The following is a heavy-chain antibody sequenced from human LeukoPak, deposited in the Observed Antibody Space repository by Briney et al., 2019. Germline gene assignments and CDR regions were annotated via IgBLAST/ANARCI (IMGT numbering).Heavy chain of an antibody. V-gene: IGHV3-48*01. CDR3: VRAPGLPGRPKNPDY. CDR2: ISAPTTL. CDR1: GFTFSSFP. Sequence: PGGSLRLSCAASGFTFSSFPMNWVRQAPGKGLEWLSYISAPTTLFYTDSVKGRFTISRDNAKNSLFLQMDSLTAEDTAVYYCVRAPGLPGRPKNPDYWGQGTLVTVSS. J-gene: IGHJ4*02. D-gene: IGHD6-6*01.